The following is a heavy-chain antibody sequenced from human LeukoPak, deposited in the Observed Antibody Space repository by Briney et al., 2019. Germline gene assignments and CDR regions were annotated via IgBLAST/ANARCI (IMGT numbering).Heavy chain of an antibody. CDR2: IWYDGSNK. CDR3: ARDLGSSGWYRTFDY. Sequence: GGSLRLSCATSGFTFSSYGMHWVRQAPGKGLEWVAVIWYDGSNKYYADSVKGRFTISRDNSKNTLYLQMNSLRVEDTAVYYCARDLGSSGWYRTFDYWGQGTLVTVSS. V-gene: IGHV3-33*01. CDR1: GFTFSSYG. D-gene: IGHD6-19*01. J-gene: IGHJ4*02.